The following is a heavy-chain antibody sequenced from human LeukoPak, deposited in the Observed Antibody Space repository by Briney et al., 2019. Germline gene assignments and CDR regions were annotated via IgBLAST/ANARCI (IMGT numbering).Heavy chain of an antibody. Sequence: QPGGSLRLSCAASGFTVSSNYMSWVRQAPGKGLEWVSAISGSGGSTYYADSVKGRFTISRDNSKNTLYLQMNSLRAEDTAVYYCAKGARGYSGYDCAFDIWGQGTMVTVSS. V-gene: IGHV3-23*01. D-gene: IGHD5-12*01. J-gene: IGHJ3*02. CDR3: AKGARGYSGYDCAFDI. CDR1: GFTVSSNY. CDR2: ISGSGGST.